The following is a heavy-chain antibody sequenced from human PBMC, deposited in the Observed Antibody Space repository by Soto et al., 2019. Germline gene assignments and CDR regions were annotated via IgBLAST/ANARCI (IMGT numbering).Heavy chain of an antibody. D-gene: IGHD6-25*01. Sequence: QVQLVESGGGVVQPGKSLRLSCAASGFSFSTYGMHWVRQAPGRGLEWVALIWYDGSEKYYADSVTGRFTISRDNFRLTVSLHMHSLRDDDTAVYFCAGAANSAGQTYWGQGTLVTVSS. CDR3: AGAANSAGQTY. CDR2: IWYDGSEK. V-gene: IGHV3-33*01. CDR1: GFSFSTYG. J-gene: IGHJ4*02.